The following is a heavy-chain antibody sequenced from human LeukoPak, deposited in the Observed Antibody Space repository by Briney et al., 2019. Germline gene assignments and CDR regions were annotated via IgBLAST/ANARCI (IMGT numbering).Heavy chain of an antibody. CDR2: IYCSGST. Sequence: SETLSLTCTVSGGSIRNYYWSWIRQPPGKGLEWIGYIYCSGSTNYNPSLKSRVTISVNTSKNQFSLKLSSVTAADTAVYFCAGDSYGDYWYFDLWGRRTLVTVSS. CDR3: AGDSYGDYWYFDL. J-gene: IGHJ2*01. D-gene: IGHD4-17*01. V-gene: IGHV4-59*01. CDR1: GGSIRNYY.